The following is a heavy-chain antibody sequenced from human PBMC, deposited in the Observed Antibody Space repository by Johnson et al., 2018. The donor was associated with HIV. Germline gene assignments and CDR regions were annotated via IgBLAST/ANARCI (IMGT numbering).Heavy chain of an antibody. CDR1: GFTFSGYA. J-gene: IGHJ3*02. Sequence: VQLVESGGGVVQPGRSLRLSCAASGFTFSGYAMHWVRQAPGMGLGWVALISHDGSNDYCADSVKGRFTISRDNSKNTMSLQMNSLRAEDTAVYYCTTGQLGGASDIWGQGTMVTVSS. D-gene: IGHD6-13*01. CDR2: ISHDGSND. CDR3: TTGQLGGASDI. V-gene: IGHV3-30*04.